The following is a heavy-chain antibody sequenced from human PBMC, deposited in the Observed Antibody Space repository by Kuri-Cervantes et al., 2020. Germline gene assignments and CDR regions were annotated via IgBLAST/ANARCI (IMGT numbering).Heavy chain of an antibody. CDR1: GFTFSSYA. V-gene: IGHV3-30-3*01. CDR2: ISYDGSNK. J-gene: IGHJ4*02. CDR3: ARVFSPAAIDY. D-gene: IGHD2-2*01. Sequence: GGSLRLSCAASGFTFSSYAMHWVRQAPGKGLEWVAVISYDGSNKYYADSVKGRFTISRDNAKNSLYLQMNSLRAEDTAVYYCARVFSPAAIDYWGQGTQVTVSS.